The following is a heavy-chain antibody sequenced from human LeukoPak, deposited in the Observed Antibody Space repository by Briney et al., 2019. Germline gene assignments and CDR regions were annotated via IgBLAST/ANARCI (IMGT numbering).Heavy chain of an antibody. D-gene: IGHD2-15*01. CDR3: AREKILVDYYYYGMDV. Sequence: SVTVSCKASGGTFSSYAISWVRQAPGQGLEWMGGIIPIFGTANYAQKFQGRVTITADESTSTAYMELSSLRSEDTAVYYCAREKILVDYYYYGMDVWGQGTTVTVSS. CDR2: IIPIFGTA. CDR1: GGTFSSYA. V-gene: IGHV1-69*13. J-gene: IGHJ6*02.